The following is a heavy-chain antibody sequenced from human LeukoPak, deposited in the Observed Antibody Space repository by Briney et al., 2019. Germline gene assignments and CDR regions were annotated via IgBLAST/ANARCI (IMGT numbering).Heavy chain of an antibody. J-gene: IGHJ4*02. CDR2: INPSDSDT. V-gene: IGHV5-51*01. CDR1: GYSFTNYW. CDR3: ARRALTTGYYDY. Sequence: GESLKISCKASGYSFTNYWIGWVRQMPGKGLEWMAIINPSDSDTRKSPPFQGQVTMSVDKSITTAYVQWSSLKASDTAIYYCARRALTTGYYDYWGQGSLVTVSS. D-gene: IGHD1-1*01.